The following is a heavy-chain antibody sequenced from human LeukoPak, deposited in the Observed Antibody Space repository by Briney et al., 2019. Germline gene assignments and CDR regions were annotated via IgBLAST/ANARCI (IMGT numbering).Heavy chain of an antibody. Sequence: ASVKVSCKASGGTFSSYAISWVRQAPGQGLEWMGGIIPIFGTANYAQKFQGRVTMTTDTSTSTAYMELRSLRSDDTAVYYCARDPYYDSSGYAFDIWGQGTMVTVSS. CDR1: GGTFSSYA. D-gene: IGHD3-22*01. CDR3: ARDPYYDSSGYAFDI. J-gene: IGHJ3*02. CDR2: IIPIFGTA. V-gene: IGHV1-69*05.